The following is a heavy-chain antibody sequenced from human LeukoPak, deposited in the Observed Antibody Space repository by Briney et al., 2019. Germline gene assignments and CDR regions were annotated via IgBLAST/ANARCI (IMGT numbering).Heavy chain of an antibody. CDR1: GYSISSGYY. J-gene: IGHJ4*02. CDR3: ARDKGIRSYFDY. CDR2: IYHSGST. D-gene: IGHD3-10*01. Sequence: SETLSLTCTVSGYSISSGYYWGWIRQPPGKGLEWIGSIYHSGSTYYNPSLKSRVTISVDTSKNQFSLKLSSVTAADTAVYYCARDKGIRSYFDYWGQGTLVTVSS. V-gene: IGHV4-38-2*02.